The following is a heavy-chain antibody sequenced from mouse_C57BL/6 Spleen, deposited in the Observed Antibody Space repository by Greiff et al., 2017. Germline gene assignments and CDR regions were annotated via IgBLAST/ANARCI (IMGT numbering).Heavy chain of an antibody. D-gene: IGHD1-1*01. Sequence: VQLNESGGDLVKPGGSLKLSCAASGFTFSSYGMSWVRQTPDKRLEWVATISSGGSYTYYPDSVKGRFTISRDNAKNTLYLQMSSLKSEDTAMYYCASITTVVATRAMDYWGQGTSVTVSS. CDR1: GFTFSSYG. CDR3: ASITTVVATRAMDY. J-gene: IGHJ4*01. V-gene: IGHV5-6*01. CDR2: ISSGGSYT.